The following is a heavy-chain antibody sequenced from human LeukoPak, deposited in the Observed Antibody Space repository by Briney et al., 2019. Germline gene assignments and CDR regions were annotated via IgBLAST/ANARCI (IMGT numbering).Heavy chain of an antibody. CDR1: GFIFSSYG. CDR3: ARVALHYYDSSGPGGFYYFDY. V-gene: IGHV3-33*01. J-gene: IGHJ4*01. CDR2: IWYDGSNE. Sequence: GGSLRLSCAASGFIFSSYGMHWVRQAPGRGLKWVAVIWYDGSNEYYADSVKGRFTISRDNSKNTLYLQMSSLRAEDTAVYFCARVALHYYDSSGPGGFYYFDYWGQGTLVTVSS. D-gene: IGHD3-22*01.